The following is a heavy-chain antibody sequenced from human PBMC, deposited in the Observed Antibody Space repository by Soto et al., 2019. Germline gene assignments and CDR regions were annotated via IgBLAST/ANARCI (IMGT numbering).Heavy chain of an antibody. J-gene: IGHJ4*02. D-gene: IGHD2-2*01. Sequence: QVQLVQSGAEVKKPGSSVKVSCKASGGTFSSYTISWVRQAPGQGLEWMGRIIPILGIANYAQKFQGRVTITADKSTSTAYMELSSLRSEDTAVYYCARVGICSSTSCFHRWGQGTLVTVSS. CDR3: ARVGICSSTSCFHR. V-gene: IGHV1-69*02. CDR1: GGTFSSYT. CDR2: IIPILGIA.